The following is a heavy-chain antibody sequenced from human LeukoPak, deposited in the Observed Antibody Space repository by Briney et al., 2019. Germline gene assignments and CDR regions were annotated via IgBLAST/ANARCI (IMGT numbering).Heavy chain of an antibody. CDR2: IYTSGST. V-gene: IGHV4-4*07. CDR1: GGSISGYY. Sequence: SETLSLTCTVSGGSISGYYWSWIRQPAGKGLEWIGRIYTSGSTNYNPSLKSRVTMSVDTSKNQFSLKLSSVTAADTAVYYCARTDGDYSSGWYNYYFDYWGQGTLVTVSS. J-gene: IGHJ4*02. CDR3: ARTDGDYSSGWYNYYFDY. D-gene: IGHD6-19*01.